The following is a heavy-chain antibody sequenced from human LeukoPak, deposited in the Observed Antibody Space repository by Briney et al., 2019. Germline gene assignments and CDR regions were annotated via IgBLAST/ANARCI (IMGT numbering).Heavy chain of an antibody. J-gene: IGHJ4*02. V-gene: IGHV4-39*01. CDR2: IYYSGNT. CDR3: ARHVDPSGGSGWITFFDY. Sequence: SETLSLTCTVSGGSISSSSYYWGWIRQPPGKGLDWIGSIYYSGNTYYNASLKSRVTISVDTSKNQFSLKLSSVTAADTAVHYCARHVDPSGGSGWITFFDYWGQGTLVTVSS. CDR1: GGSISSSSYY. D-gene: IGHD6-19*01.